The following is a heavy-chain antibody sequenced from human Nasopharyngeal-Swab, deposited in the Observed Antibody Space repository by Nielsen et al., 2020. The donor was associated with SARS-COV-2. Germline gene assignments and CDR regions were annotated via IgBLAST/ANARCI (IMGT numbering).Heavy chain of an antibody. Sequence: GGSLRLSCAASGFTFSSYWMSWVRQAPGKGLEWVANIKQDGSEKYYVDSVKGRFTISRDNAKNSLYLQMNSLRAEDTAVYYCARVGIVVVPAADIYYYYYMDVWGKGTTVTVSS. CDR2: IKQDGSEK. CDR1: GFTFSSYW. D-gene: IGHD2-2*03. V-gene: IGHV3-7*01. CDR3: ARVGIVVVPAADIYYYYYMDV. J-gene: IGHJ6*03.